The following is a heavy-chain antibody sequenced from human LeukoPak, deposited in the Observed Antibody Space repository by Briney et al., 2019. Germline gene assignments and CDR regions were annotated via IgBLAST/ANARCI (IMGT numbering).Heavy chain of an antibody. D-gene: IGHD6-6*01. CDR2: IYSGGST. Sequence: GGSLRLSCAASGFTVSSNYMSWVRQAPGKGLEWVSVIYSGGSTYYADSVKDRFTISRDNSKNTLYLQMNSLRAEDTAVYYCASKGSIAARHGFDYWGQGTLVTVSS. CDR1: GFTVSSNY. V-gene: IGHV3-66*02. J-gene: IGHJ4*02. CDR3: ASKGSIAARHGFDY.